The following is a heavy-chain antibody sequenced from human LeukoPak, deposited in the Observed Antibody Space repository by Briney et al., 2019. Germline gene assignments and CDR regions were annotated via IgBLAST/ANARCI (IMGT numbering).Heavy chain of an antibody. CDR3: ANYGSAYYFDY. CDR1: GFTLSNYW. D-gene: IGHD3-10*01. Sequence: GGSLRLSCAASGFTLSNYWMSWVRQAPGKGLEWVANIKRDGSAQYYVDSVKGRFTISRDNSKNTLYLQMNSLRAEDTAVYYCANYGSAYYFDYWGQGTLVTVSS. J-gene: IGHJ4*02. V-gene: IGHV3-7*03. CDR2: IKRDGSAQ.